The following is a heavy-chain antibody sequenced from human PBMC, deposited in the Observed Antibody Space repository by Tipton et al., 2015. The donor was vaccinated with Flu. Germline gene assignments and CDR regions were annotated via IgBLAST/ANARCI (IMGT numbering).Heavy chain of an antibody. D-gene: IGHD3-16*01. V-gene: IGHV4-59*01. Sequence: TLSLTCTVSGGSISSYYWSWIRQPPGKGLEWIGYIYYGGSTNYNPSLKSRVTISVDTSKNQFSLKLSSVTAADTAVYYRARRGEKSRTANSYYFDYWGQGTLVTVSS. CDR2: IYYGGST. J-gene: IGHJ4*02. CDR1: GGSISSYY. CDR3: ARRGEKSRTANSYYFDY.